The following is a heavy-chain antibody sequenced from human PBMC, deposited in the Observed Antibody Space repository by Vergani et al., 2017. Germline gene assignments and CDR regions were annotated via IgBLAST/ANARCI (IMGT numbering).Heavy chain of an antibody. CDR3: ARGPYYDFWSGYYTPLDYYMDV. Sequence: EVQLVESGGGLVQPGGSLRLSCAASGFTFSSYWMHWVRQAPGKGLVWVSRINSDGSSTSYADSVKGRFTISSDNAKNTLYLQMNSLRAEDTAVYYCARGPYYDFWSGYYTPLDYYMDVWGKGTTVTVSS. CDR2: INSDGSST. CDR1: GFTFSSYW. V-gene: IGHV3-74*01. D-gene: IGHD3-3*01. J-gene: IGHJ6*03.